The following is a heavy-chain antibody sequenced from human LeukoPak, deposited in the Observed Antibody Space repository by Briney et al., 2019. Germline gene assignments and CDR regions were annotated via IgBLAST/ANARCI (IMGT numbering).Heavy chain of an antibody. CDR1: GGSISSSLYH. CDR2: VFHSGNT. CDR3: ARQIVGTSWNYYYSYIDV. V-gene: IGHV4-39*01. J-gene: IGHJ6*03. D-gene: IGHD1-1*01. Sequence: SETLSLTCSVSGGSISSSLYHWGWLRQPPGKGLEWIGNVFHSGNTYSSPSLQSRVAFSVDTSKNQFSLKLTSATATDTAVYYCARQIVGTSWNYYYSYIDVWGKGTSVSVSS.